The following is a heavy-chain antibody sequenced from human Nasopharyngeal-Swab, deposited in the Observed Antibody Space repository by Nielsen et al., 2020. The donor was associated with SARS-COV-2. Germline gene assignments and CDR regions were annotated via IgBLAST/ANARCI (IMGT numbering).Heavy chain of an antibody. Sequence: ASVKVSCKASGYTFTSYGISWVRQAPGQGLEWMGWISAYNGNPNYAQKLQGRVTMTTDTSTSTAYMELRSLRSDDTAVYYCARNLEMATILRGYYYYYMDVWGKGTTVTAFS. J-gene: IGHJ6*03. V-gene: IGHV1-18*01. CDR3: ARNLEMATILRGYYYYYMDV. D-gene: IGHD5-24*01. CDR2: ISAYNGNP. CDR1: GYTFTSYG.